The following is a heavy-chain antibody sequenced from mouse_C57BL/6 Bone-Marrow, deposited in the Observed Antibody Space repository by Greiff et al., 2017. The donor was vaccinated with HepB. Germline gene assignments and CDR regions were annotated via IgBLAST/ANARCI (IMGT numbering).Heavy chain of an antibody. Sequence: EVQLQESGGDLVKPGGSLKLSCAASGFTFSSYGMSWVRQTPDKRLEWVATISSGGSYTYYPDSVKGRVTISRDNAKNTLYLQMSSLKSEDTAMYYCARHRTGSFDYWGQGTTLTVSS. D-gene: IGHD4-1*01. CDR1: GFTFSSYG. CDR3: ARHRTGSFDY. CDR2: ISSGGSYT. V-gene: IGHV5-6*01. J-gene: IGHJ2*01.